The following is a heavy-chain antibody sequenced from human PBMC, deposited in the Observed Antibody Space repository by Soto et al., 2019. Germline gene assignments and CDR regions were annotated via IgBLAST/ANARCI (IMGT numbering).Heavy chain of an antibody. J-gene: IGHJ4*02. CDR2: ISHSGGST. CDR3: AKGLDSGTYTDLDY. CDR1: GFTLSNYV. Sequence: EVQLLESGGDLVQPGGSLRLSSAASGFTLSNYVMTWVRQAPGKGLEWVSSISHSGGSTYYADSVKARFTISRDISNNTLHLQMNGLRADDTAVYYCAKGLDSGTYTDLDYWGQGALVTVAS. D-gene: IGHD2-2*02. V-gene: IGHV3-23*01.